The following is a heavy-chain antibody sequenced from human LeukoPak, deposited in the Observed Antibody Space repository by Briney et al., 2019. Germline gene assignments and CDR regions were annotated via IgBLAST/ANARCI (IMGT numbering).Heavy chain of an antibody. Sequence: SQTLSLTCTVSGGSISSGGYYWRWIRQPPGKGLEWIGYIYHSGSTYYNPSLKSRVTISVDRSKNQFSLKLSSVTAADTAVYYCARAGGSSSRGGYYFDYWGQGTLVTVSS. CDR2: IYHSGST. CDR1: GGSISSGGYY. J-gene: IGHJ4*02. CDR3: ARAGGSSSRGGYYFDY. V-gene: IGHV4-30-2*01. D-gene: IGHD6-6*01.